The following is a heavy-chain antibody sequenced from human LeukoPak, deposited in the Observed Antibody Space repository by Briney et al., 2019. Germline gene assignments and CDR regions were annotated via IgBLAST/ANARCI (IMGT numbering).Heavy chain of an antibody. CDR1: GFSFSTYG. D-gene: IGHD3-22*01. V-gene: IGHV3-30*02. J-gene: IGHJ6*03. CDR2: IRFDGGKK. CDR3: AKDGDSTGYYSSYYDHMDV. Sequence: GGSLRLSCAASGFSFSTYGFHWVRQAPGKGLEWVTFIRFDGGKKNYADSVKGRFAISRDNSKNTVYLQMNSLRAEDTAIYYCAKDGDSTGYYSSYYDHMDVWGKGTSVTISS.